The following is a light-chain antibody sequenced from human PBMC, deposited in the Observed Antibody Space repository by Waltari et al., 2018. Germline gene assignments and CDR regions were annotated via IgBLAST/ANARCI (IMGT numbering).Light chain of an antibody. CDR2: AAS. CDR1: QGVSTY. CDR3: QQYHDYPWT. V-gene: IGKV1-8*01. Sequence: AIRMTQSPSSLSASIGDRVTISCRASQGVSTYLAWYQQKPEKAPSLLIHAASTLQSGVPSRFSGSGTGTDFTLTITCLQSEDFATYYCQQYHDYPWTFGQGTKVDI. J-gene: IGKJ1*01.